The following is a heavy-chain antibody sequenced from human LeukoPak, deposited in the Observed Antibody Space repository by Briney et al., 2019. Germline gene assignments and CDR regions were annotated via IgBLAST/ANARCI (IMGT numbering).Heavy chain of an antibody. V-gene: IGHV3-30*18. CDR3: AEDRRPRITMVRGVIIQYYLDY. J-gene: IGHJ4*02. CDR1: GFTFSSYG. CDR2: ISYDGSNK. D-gene: IGHD3-10*01. Sequence: HPGGSLRLSCAASGFTFSSYGMHWVRQAPGEGLEWVAVISYDGSNKYYADSVKSRFTISRDNSKNTLYLQMNSLRAEDTAVYYCAEDRRPRITMVRGVIIQYYLDYGGQGTLVTVSS.